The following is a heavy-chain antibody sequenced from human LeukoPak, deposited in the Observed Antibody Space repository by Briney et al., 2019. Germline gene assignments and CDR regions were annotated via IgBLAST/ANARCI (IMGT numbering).Heavy chain of an antibody. CDR3: ARGQRGGSYYFRY. V-gene: IGHV4-34*01. CDR2: INHSGGT. J-gene: IGHJ4*02. CDR1: GGSFSGYY. D-gene: IGHD1-26*01. Sequence: SETLSLTCAVYGGSFSGYYWSWIRQTPGKGLEWIGEINHSGGTNYNPSLKSRVSISVDTSKNQFSLKLNSVTAADTAVYYCARGQRGGSYYFRYWGQGTLVTVSS.